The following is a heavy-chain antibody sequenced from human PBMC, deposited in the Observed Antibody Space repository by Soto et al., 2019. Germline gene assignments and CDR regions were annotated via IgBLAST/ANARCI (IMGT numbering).Heavy chain of an antibody. V-gene: IGHV1-69*01. Sequence: VQLVQSGAEVKKPGSSVKVSCKASGGTFSSYAISWVRQAPGQGLEWMGGIIPIFGTANYAQKFQGRVTITADESTSTAYMELSSLRSEDTAVYYCARDLILGYCSGGSCYSSDDAFDIWGQGTMVTVSS. CDR3: ARDLILGYCSGGSCYSSDDAFDI. CDR1: GGTFSSYA. CDR2: IIPIFGTA. J-gene: IGHJ3*02. D-gene: IGHD2-15*01.